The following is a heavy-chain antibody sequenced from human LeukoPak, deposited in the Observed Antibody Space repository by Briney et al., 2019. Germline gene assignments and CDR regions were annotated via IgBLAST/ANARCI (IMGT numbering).Heavy chain of an antibody. CDR3: AKDSFFMVGAGPVELFSYYFDY. D-gene: IGHD1-26*01. J-gene: IGHJ4*02. CDR2: ISSSSSYI. Sequence: GGSQRLSCAASGFTFSSYSMNWVRQAPGKGLEWVSSISSSSSYIYYADSVKGRFTISRDNAKNSLYLQMNSLRAEDTAVYYCAKDSFFMVGAGPVELFSYYFDYWGQGTLVTVSS. V-gene: IGHV3-21*01. CDR1: GFTFSSYS.